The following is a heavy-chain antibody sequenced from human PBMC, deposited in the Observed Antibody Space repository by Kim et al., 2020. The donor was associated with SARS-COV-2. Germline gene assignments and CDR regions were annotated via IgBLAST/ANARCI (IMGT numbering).Heavy chain of an antibody. Sequence: GNTNHVQKLQGIVTMTTDTSTSTAYMELRSLRSDDTAVYYCARGRITFDIWGQGTLVTVSS. J-gene: IGHJ4*02. CDR3: ARGRITFDI. D-gene: IGHD3-10*01. V-gene: IGHV1-18*01. CDR2: GNT.